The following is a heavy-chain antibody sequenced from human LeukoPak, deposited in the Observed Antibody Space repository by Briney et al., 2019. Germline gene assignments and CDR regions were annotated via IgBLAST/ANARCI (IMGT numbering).Heavy chain of an antibody. CDR3: ARARRDFWSGYYADAFDI. CDR2: IYYSGST. Sequence: PSETLSLTCTVSGGSISSYYWSWIRQPPGKGLEWIGYIYYSGSTNYNPSLKSRVTISVDTSKNQFSLRLSSVTAADTAVYYCARARRDFWSGYYADAFDIWGQGTMVTVSS. D-gene: IGHD3-3*01. V-gene: IGHV4-59*08. J-gene: IGHJ3*02. CDR1: GGSISSYY.